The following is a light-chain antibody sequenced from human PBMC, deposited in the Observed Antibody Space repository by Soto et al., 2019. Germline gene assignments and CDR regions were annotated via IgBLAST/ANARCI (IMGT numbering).Light chain of an antibody. CDR2: GAS. J-gene: IGKJ2*01. V-gene: IGKV3-15*01. CDR3: QQYSDWPRGMYT. CDR1: QSVSSN. Sequence: EIVMTQSPATLSVSPGERATLSCRASQSVSSNLAWYQQKPGQAPNLLIYGASTRATGIAARFSGSGSGTEFILTISSLQSEDFAVYYCQQYSDWPRGMYTFGHGTKLEIK.